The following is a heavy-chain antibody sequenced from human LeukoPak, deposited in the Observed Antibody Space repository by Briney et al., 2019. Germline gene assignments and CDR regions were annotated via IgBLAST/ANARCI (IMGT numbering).Heavy chain of an antibody. Sequence: GGSLRLSCAASGFTFSDYFMTWIRQAPGKGLEWVAVISYDGSNKYYADSVKGRFTISRDNSKNTLYLQMNSLRAEDTAVYYCARGIQLWDFYFDYWGQGTLVTVSS. V-gene: IGHV3-30*03. J-gene: IGHJ4*02. CDR2: ISYDGSNK. CDR3: ARGIQLWDFYFDY. CDR1: GFTFSDYF. D-gene: IGHD5-18*01.